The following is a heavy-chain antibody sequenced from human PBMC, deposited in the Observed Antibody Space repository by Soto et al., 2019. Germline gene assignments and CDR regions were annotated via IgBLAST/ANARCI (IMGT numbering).Heavy chain of an antibody. CDR2: RKPKTDRGATI. CDR1: GMSVTNAW. CDR3: SRAGQWDFWTASYFEH. J-gene: IGHJ4*02. Sequence: GGSLRLSCAASGMSVTNAWMSLFRQTPGKGLEWVGRRKPKTDRGATIQSAASVKGRFIISRDDSKDILYLEMNSLKTDDTGVYYCSRAGQWDFWTASYFEHWRQGTPVTVSS. D-gene: IGHD1-26*01. V-gene: IGHV3-15*01.